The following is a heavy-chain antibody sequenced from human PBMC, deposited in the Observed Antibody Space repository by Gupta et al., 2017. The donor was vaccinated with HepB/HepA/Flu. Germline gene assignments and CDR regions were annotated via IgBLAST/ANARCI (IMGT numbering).Heavy chain of an antibody. CDR2: ISGPGSST. CDR1: GFSFSSYA. J-gene: IGHJ4*02. V-gene: IGHV3-23*01. Sequence: EVQLLESGGGMVQPGGSLRLSCAASGFSFSSYAMNWVRQVPGKGLEWVSIISGPGSSTQYADSVKGRFTVSRDNSDNTVHLQMSSLRAEDTAVYYCAKSLYGRGYYLDYWGQGTLVTVSS. CDR3: AKSLYGRGYYLDY. D-gene: IGHD3-22*01.